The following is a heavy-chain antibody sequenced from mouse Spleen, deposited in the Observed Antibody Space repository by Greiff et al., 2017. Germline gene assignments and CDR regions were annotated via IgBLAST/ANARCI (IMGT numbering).Heavy chain of an antibody. CDR2: IYPGSGST. V-gene: IGHV1-55*01. D-gene: IGHD2-1*01. CDR1: GYTFTSYW. Sequence: VQLQQPGAELVKPGASVKMSCKASGYTFTSYWITWVKQRPGQGLEWIGDIYPGSGSTNYNEKFKSKATLTVDTSSSTAYMQLSSLTSEDSAVYYCARHYYGNHYYAMDYWGQGTSVTVSS. CDR3: ARHYYGNHYYAMDY. J-gene: IGHJ4*01.